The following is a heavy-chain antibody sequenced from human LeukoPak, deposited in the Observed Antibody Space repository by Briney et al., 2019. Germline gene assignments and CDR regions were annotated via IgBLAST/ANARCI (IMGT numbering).Heavy chain of an antibody. D-gene: IGHD5-24*01. CDR3: ARGSYNGYNSENWFDP. CDR2: INPSGGST. J-gene: IGHJ5*02. CDR1: GYTFTSYY. Sequence: ASVKVSCKASGYTFTSYYMHWVRQAPGQGLEWMGIINPSGGSTSYAQKFQGRVTMTRDMSTSTVYMELSSLRSEDTAVCYCARGSYNGYNSENWFDPWGQGTLVTVSS. V-gene: IGHV1-46*01.